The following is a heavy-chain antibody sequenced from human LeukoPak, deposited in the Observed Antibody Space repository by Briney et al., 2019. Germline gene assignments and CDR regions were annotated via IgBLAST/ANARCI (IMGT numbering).Heavy chain of an antibody. Sequence: GESLKISCKGSGYSFTSYWIGWVRQMPGKGLEWMGIIYPGDSDTRYSPSFQGQVTISADESISTAYPQWSSLKASDTAMYYCARRLITMVRGVDAFDIWGQGTMVTVSS. CDR3: ARRLITMVRGVDAFDI. CDR1: GYSFTSYW. CDR2: IYPGDSDT. V-gene: IGHV5-51*01. J-gene: IGHJ3*02. D-gene: IGHD3-10*01.